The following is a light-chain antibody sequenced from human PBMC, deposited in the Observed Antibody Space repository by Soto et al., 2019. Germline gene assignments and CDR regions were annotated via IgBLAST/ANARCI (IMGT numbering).Light chain of an antibody. CDR2: EVS. CDR1: QSVLHSDGKTH. Sequence: DILLTQSPLSLSVTPGQPASMSCSSSQSVLHSDGKTHLYWYLQRPGHPPHLLIYEVSHRFSGVTDRFSGSGSRTDFTLTVSRVEAEDVGVYYCMQTKQLPVTFGQGTKVDIK. V-gene: IGKV2D-29*01. CDR3: MQTKQLPVT. J-gene: IGKJ1*01.